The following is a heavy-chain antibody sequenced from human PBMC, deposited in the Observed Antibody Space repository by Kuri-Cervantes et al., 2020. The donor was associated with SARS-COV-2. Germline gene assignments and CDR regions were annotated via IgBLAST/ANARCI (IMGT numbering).Heavy chain of an antibody. Sequence: ASVKVSCKASGYSFTSYGISWVRQAPGQGLECMGWISAYNGNTNYAQFFQSRVTMTRDISTSTVYMELSSLTSEDTAIYYCYCAPKEGFDSWGQGTLVTVSS. CDR2: ISAYNGNT. D-gene: IGHD2-21*01. CDR1: GYSFTSYG. J-gene: IGHJ4*02. V-gene: IGHV1-18*01. CDR3: YCAPKEGFDS.